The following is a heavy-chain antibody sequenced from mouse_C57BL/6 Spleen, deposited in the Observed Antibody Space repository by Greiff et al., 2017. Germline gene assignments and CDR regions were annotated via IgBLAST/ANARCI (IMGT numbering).Heavy chain of an antibody. D-gene: IGHD2-1*01. V-gene: IGHV2-5*01. CDR1: GFSLTSYG. CDR3: AKDGGNYTYAMDY. J-gene: IGHJ4*01. Sequence: VQLQQSGPGLVQPSQSLSIICTVSGFSLTSYGVHWVRQSPGKGLEWLGVIWRGGSTDYNAAFMSRISITKDNSKSQVFFKMNSLQADDTAIYYCAKDGGNYTYAMDYWGQGTSVTVSS. CDR2: IWRGGST.